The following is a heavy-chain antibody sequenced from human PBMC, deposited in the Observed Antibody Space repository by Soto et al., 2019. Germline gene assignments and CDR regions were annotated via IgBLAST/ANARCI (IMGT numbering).Heavy chain of an antibody. CDR1: GYPFPTYS. D-gene: IGHD3-10*01. CDR3: AVDYYSSYYFDY. J-gene: IGHJ4*02. V-gene: IGHV1-18*01. Sequence: ASVKVSCKNSGYPFPTYSVTWVRQAPGQGLEWMGLITTYNEKTNYAQKFQGRVTMTADTSTSTAYMELRSLTSDDTAVYYCAVDYYSSYYFDYWGQGTLVTVPS. CDR2: ITTYNEKT.